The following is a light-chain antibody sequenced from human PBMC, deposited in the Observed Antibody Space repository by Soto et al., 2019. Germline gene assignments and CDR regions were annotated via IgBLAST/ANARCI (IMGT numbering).Light chain of an antibody. CDR1: QGISNY. Sequence: DIQMTQSPSSLSASVGDRVTITCRASQGISNYLACYQQKPGKVPKILIYDGSTLQSGVPSRFSGSGSGTDFTLTISRLQPEDVATYYCQKYNSAPRTFGQGTKVEIK. CDR2: DGS. V-gene: IGKV1-27*01. CDR3: QKYNSAPRT. J-gene: IGKJ1*01.